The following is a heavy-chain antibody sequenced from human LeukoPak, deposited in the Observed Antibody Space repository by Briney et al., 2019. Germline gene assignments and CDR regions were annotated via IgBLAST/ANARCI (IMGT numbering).Heavy chain of an antibody. J-gene: IGHJ4*02. CDR1: GFTFSSYA. CDR2: ISYDGSNE. V-gene: IGHV3-30-3*01. CDR3: ASLIPTSSRFDY. Sequence: GGSLRLSCAASGFTFSSYAMHWVRQAPGKGLEWVAVISYDGSNEYYADSVKGRFTISRDNSKNTLYLQMNSLRAEDTAVYYCASLIPTSSRFDYWGQGTLVTVSS. D-gene: IGHD6-13*01.